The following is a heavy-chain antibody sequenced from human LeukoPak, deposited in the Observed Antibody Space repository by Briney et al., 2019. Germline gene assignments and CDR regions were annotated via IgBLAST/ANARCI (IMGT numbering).Heavy chain of an antibody. CDR3: AGQSSDIVATNLDY. J-gene: IGHJ4*02. D-gene: IGHD5-12*01. Sequence: SETLSLTCTVSGDSISSGDYYWSWIRQPAGKGLEWIGRISSSGSTNYNPSLKSRVTISVDTSKNQFSLKLSSVTAADTAVYYCAGQSSDIVATNLDYWGQGTLVTVSS. CDR1: GDSISSGDYY. CDR2: ISSSGST. V-gene: IGHV4-61*02.